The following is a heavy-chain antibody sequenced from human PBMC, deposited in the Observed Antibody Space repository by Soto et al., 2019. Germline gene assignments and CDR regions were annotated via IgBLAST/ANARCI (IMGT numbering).Heavy chain of an antibody. V-gene: IGHV4-31*02. CDR2: IYYTGRT. CDR3: ARGLITGSQYSGGWYYFDX. CDR1: GGSLKSGGYY. J-gene: IGHJ4*02. Sequence: PSETPSLTCTVSGGSLKSGGYYWSWIRQHPGRGLEWIGYIYYTGRTYYNPSLESRVTISVHTSNSQFSLELSSVTAADTAVYYFARGLITGSQYSGGWYYFDXWGQGTQVTVSS. D-gene: IGHD1-26*01.